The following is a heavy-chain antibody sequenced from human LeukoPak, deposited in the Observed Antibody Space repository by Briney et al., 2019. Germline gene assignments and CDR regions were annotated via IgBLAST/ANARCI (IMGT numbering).Heavy chain of an antibody. Sequence: GGSLRLSCAASGFTFSSYWMSWVRQAPGKGLEWVANIKQDGSEKYYVDSVKDRFTISRDNAKNSLYLQMNSLRAEDTAVYYCARDGIAAAVAVNSSWGQGTLVTVSS. D-gene: IGHD6-13*01. CDR1: GFTFSSYW. CDR2: IKQDGSEK. CDR3: ARDGIAAAVAVNSS. V-gene: IGHV3-7*01. J-gene: IGHJ4*02.